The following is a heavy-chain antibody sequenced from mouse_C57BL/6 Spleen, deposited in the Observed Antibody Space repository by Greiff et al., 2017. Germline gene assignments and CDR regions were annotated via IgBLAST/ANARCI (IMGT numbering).Heavy chain of an antibody. CDR3: ASYDYDGPFAY. J-gene: IGHJ3*01. V-gene: IGHV1-9*01. CDR1: GYTFTGYW. Sequence: QVQLQQSGAELMKPGASVKLSCKATGYTFTGYWIEWVKQRPGHGLEWIGEILPGSGSTNSNEKFKGKATFTADTSSNTAYMQLSSLTTEDSAINYCASYDYDGPFAYWGQGTLVTVSA. CDR2: ILPGSGST. D-gene: IGHD2-4*01.